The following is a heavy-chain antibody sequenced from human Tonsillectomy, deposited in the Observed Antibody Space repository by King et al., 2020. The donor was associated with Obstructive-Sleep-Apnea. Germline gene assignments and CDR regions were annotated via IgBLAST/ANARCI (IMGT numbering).Heavy chain of an antibody. CDR2: MNPNSGNT. CDR1: GYTFTSYD. CDR3: ASRRSRDGYNPLDY. V-gene: IGHV1-8*01. D-gene: IGHD5-24*01. Sequence: VQLVESGAEVKKPGASVKVSCKASGYTFTSYDINWVRQATGQGLEWMVWMNPNSGNTGYAQKFQGRVTMTRNTSISTAYMGLSSLRSEDTAVYYWASRRSRDGYNPLDYWGQGTLVTVSS. J-gene: IGHJ4*02.